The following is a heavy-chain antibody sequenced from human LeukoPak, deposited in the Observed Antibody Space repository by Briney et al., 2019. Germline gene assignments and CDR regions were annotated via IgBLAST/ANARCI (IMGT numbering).Heavy chain of an antibody. CDR3: ARDTGSGCDY. Sequence: SETLSLTCAVYGGSFSGYYWSWIRQPPGKGLEWIGEINHSGSTNYNPSLKRRVTISVDTSKNQFSLKLSSVTAADTAVYYCARDTGSGCDYWGQGTLVTVSS. CDR2: INHSGST. J-gene: IGHJ4*02. D-gene: IGHD6-19*01. CDR1: GGSFSGYY. V-gene: IGHV4-34*01.